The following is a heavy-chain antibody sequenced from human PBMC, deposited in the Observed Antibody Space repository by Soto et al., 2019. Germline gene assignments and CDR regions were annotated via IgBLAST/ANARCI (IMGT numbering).Heavy chain of an antibody. Sequence: GESLKISCKGSGYSFTSYWIGWVRQMPGKGLEWMGIIYPGDSDTRYSPSFQGQVTISADKSISTAYLQWSSLKASDTAMYYCATITTVTSNNYYFDYWGQGTLVTISS. CDR2: IYPGDSDT. V-gene: IGHV5-51*01. CDR3: ATITTVTSNNYYFDY. D-gene: IGHD4-17*01. CDR1: GYSFTSYW. J-gene: IGHJ4*02.